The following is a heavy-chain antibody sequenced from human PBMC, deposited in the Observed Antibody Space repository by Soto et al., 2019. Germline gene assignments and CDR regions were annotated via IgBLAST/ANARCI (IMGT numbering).Heavy chain of an antibody. D-gene: IGHD3-10*01. CDR1: GFSFSSYG. CDR3: ARDIVMVPGHDWFDP. CDR2: IWYDGNNK. V-gene: IGHV3-33*01. J-gene: IGHJ5*02. Sequence: GGSLRLSCAASGFSFSSYGMHWVRQAPGKGLEWVALIWYDGNNKEYADSVKGRFTISRDNSKNTLYLQMSSLRGDDTAVYFCARDIVMVPGHDWFDPWGQGTLVTVSS.